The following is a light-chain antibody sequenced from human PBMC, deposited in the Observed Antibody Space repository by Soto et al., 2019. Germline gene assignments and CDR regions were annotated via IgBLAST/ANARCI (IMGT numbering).Light chain of an antibody. V-gene: IGLV2-14*01. Sequence: QSVLTQPASVSGSPGQSITISCTGTSSDVGGYNYVSWYQQHPGKAPKLMIYDVSNRPSGVSNRFSGSKSGNTASLTISGLQAEEEDDYYCSSYTSPGVFGGGTKVTVL. J-gene: IGLJ2*01. CDR1: SSDVGGYNY. CDR2: DVS. CDR3: SSYTSPGV.